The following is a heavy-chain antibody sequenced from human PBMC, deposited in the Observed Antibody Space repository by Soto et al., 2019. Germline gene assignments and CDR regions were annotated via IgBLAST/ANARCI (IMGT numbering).Heavy chain of an antibody. CDR3: AKDNGNYGSGSFSH. D-gene: IGHD3-10*01. Sequence: QVHLAQSGADVKKSGASVKVSCKASGDIFTGHYFHWVRQAPGQGLEWVGWINPKSGGTNYAQKFQGRATITRDSSITTVYLELSSLSPDDTAVYFCAKDNGNYGSGSFSHWGQGTLVTVSS. V-gene: IGHV1-2*02. J-gene: IGHJ4*02. CDR2: INPKSGGT. CDR1: GDIFTGHY.